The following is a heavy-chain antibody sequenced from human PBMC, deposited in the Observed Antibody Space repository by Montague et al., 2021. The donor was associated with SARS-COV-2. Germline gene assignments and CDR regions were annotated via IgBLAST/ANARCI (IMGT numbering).Heavy chain of an antibody. D-gene: IGHD3-10*01. CDR2: ITYNGSIK. J-gene: IGHJ6*02. CDR1: GLTFNNFA. Sequence: SLRLSCAASGLTFNNFALHWVRQAPGKGLEWVAVITYNGSIKYYADSVRGRFTISRDSSQKTLYLQMNSLSGEDTAVYYCAKNRDIFYFGEGRDSMDVWGQGTTVIVSS. CDR3: AKNRDIFYFGEGRDSMDV. V-gene: IGHV3-30*18.